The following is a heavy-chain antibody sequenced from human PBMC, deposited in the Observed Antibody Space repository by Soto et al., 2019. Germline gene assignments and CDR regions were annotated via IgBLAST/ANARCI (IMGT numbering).Heavy chain of an antibody. D-gene: IGHD3-16*01. Sequence: GGSLRLSCAASGFTFSSFAMSWVRQAPGKGLEWVSAISGSGGSTYYADSVKGRFTITRDNSKNTLYLQMSSLRAEDTAVYYCAKLGVAGTYDAFDVWGRGAVVTVSS. J-gene: IGHJ3*01. CDR2: ISGSGGST. CDR3: AKLGVAGTYDAFDV. CDR1: GFTFSSFA. V-gene: IGHV3-23*01.